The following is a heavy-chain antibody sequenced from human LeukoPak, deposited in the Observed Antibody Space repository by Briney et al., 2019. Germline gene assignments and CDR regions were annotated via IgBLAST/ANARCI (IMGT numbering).Heavy chain of an antibody. CDR1: GFAFSSYS. Sequence: PGGSLRLSCAASGFAFSSYSMNWVRQAPGKGLEWVSSISSTSKYINNADSVKGRFTISRDNALKSLYLEMDSLRAEDTAVYYCAKGGGWSPAVLFDYWGQGTLVTVSS. J-gene: IGHJ4*02. CDR3: AKGGGWSPAVLFDY. V-gene: IGHV3-21*01. CDR2: ISSTSKYI. D-gene: IGHD6-19*01.